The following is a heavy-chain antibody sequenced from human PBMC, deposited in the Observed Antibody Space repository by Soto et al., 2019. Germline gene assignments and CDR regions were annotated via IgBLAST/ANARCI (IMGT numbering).Heavy chain of an antibody. J-gene: IGHJ3*02. V-gene: IGHV4-39*01. CDR3: ARRLWMEQQLSAFDI. D-gene: IGHD6-13*01. CDR2: IYYSGST. CDR1: GGSISSSSYY. Sequence: QLQLQESGPGLVKPSETLSLTCTVSGGSISSSSYYWGWIRQPPGKGLEWIGSIYYSGSTYYNPSLKSRVTISVDTSKNQFSLKLSSVTAADTAVYYCARRLWMEQQLSAFDIWGQGTMVTVSS.